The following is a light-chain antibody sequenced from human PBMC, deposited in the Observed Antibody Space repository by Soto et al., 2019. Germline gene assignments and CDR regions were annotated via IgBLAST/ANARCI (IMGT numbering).Light chain of an antibody. J-gene: IGLJ1*01. CDR1: SSDVGGYNY. Sequence: QSALTQPASVSVAPGQSITISCTGTSSDVGGYNYVSWYQQHPVKAPKLMIYDVTNRRSGVSDRFSGSKSGNTASLTICGLQAEDEADYYCSSYTSSSTPYVCGTGTKVTVL. V-gene: IGLV2-14*01. CDR3: SSYTSSSTPYV. CDR2: DVT.